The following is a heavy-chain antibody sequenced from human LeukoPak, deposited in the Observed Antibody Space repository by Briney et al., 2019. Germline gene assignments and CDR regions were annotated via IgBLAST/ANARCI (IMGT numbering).Heavy chain of an antibody. CDR2: IKYDGSEK. J-gene: IGHJ6*02. CDR1: GFSFSTYC. Sequence: GGSLRLSCAASGFSFSTYCVTWGRQAPGKGLEWVATIKYDGSEKYYVDSVKGRFTISRDNAKNSLYLQMNSLRAEDTAVYYCARGRSMDVWGQGTTVTVSS. CDR3: ARGRSMDV. V-gene: IGHV3-7*01.